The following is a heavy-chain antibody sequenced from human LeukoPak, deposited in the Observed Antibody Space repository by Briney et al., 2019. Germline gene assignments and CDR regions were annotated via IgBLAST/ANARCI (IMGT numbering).Heavy chain of an antibody. D-gene: IGHD6-13*01. V-gene: IGHV4-39*01. CDR2: IYYSGST. CDR1: GGSISSSSYY. CDR3: ARHLGSSHSDY. Sequence: SETLSLTCTVSGGSISSSSYYWGWIRQPPGKGLEWIGSIYYSGSTYYNPFLKSRVTISVDTSKNQFSLKLSSVTAADTAVYYCARHLGSSHSDYWGQGTLVTVSS. J-gene: IGHJ4*02.